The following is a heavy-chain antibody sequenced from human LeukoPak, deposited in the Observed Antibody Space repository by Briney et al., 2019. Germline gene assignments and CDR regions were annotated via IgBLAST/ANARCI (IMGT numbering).Heavy chain of an antibody. CDR3: ARGALGTAMPRFDY. D-gene: IGHD5-18*01. CDR1: GGSLSGYC. Sequence: PSETLSLTCAVYGGSLSGYCWSWIRQPPGKGLEWIGEINHSGSTNYNPSLKSRVTISADTSKNQISLKLSSVTAADTAVYYCARGALGTAMPRFDYWGQGTLVTVSS. V-gene: IGHV4-34*01. CDR2: INHSGST. J-gene: IGHJ4*02.